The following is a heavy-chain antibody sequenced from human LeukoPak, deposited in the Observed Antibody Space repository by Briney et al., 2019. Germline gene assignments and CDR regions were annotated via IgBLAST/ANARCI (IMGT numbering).Heavy chain of an antibody. J-gene: IGHJ4*02. V-gene: IGHV1-46*01. CDR3: AREGGDTPMVKFDS. CDR1: GYTFTSYS. D-gene: IGHD5-18*01. Sequence: ASVKVSCKASGYTFTSYSIHWVRQAPGQGLEWMGIINPSGGTTSYIQKFQGRVTMTRDMSTSTVYMELSSLRSEDTGVYYCAREGGDTPMVKFDSWGQGTLVTVSS. CDR2: INPSGGTT.